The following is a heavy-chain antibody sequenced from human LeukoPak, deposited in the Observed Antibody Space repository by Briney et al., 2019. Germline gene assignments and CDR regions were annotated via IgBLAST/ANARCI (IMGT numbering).Heavy chain of an antibody. J-gene: IGHJ6*03. V-gene: IGHV3-23*01. CDR3: AAGSGWKPYYYYYYMDV. CDR1: GFTFNNYD. CDR2: ISTSGGST. Sequence: PGGSLRLSCAASGFTFNNYDMSWVRQAPGKGLEWVSHISTSGGSTYYADSVKGRFTISRDNSRNTLYLQMNYLRAEDTAVYYCAAGSGWKPYYYYYYMDVWGKGTTVTVSS. D-gene: IGHD6-19*01.